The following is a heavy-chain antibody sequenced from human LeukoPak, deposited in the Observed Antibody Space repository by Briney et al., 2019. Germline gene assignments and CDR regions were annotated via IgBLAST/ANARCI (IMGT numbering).Heavy chain of an antibody. V-gene: IGHV1-24*01. Sequence: DSVKVSCKASGYTFTGYYVYWVRQAPGKGLEWMGGFDPEDGETIYAQKFQGRVTMTEDTSTDTAYMELSSLRSEDTAVYYCATPYGGNSPDAFDIWGQGTMVTVSS. D-gene: IGHD4-23*01. CDR3: ATPYGGNSPDAFDI. CDR2: FDPEDGET. CDR1: GYTFTGYY. J-gene: IGHJ3*02.